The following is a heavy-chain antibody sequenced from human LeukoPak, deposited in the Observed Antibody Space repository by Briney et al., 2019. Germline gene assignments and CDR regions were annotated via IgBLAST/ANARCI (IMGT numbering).Heavy chain of an antibody. J-gene: IGHJ4*02. CDR1: GFTFSDYY. V-gene: IGHV4-34*01. CDR2: IYHSGST. D-gene: IGHD3-16*01. CDR3: ARDPGGY. Sequence: PGGSLRLSCAASGFTFSDYYMSWIRQAPGKGLEWIGEIYHSGSTNYNPSLKSRVTISVDKSKNQFSLKLSSVTAADTAVYYCARDPGGYWGQGTLVTVSS.